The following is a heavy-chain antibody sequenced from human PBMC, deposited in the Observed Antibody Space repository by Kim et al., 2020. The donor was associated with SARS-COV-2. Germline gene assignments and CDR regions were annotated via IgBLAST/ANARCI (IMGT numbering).Heavy chain of an antibody. V-gene: IGHV3-72*01. D-gene: IGHD5-18*01. Sequence: GGSLRLSCVTSRFSLSDHYIDWVRQGPGKGLEWVGRSGNKASSHTTEYAASVKDRFTISRDDSKNSLYLQMNSLKTEDTAVYYCCRGYSCGPIYAFDIWGQGTGVTVSS. CDR2: SGNKASSHTT. CDR3: CRGYSCGPIYAFDI. J-gene: IGHJ3*02. CDR1: RFSLSDHY.